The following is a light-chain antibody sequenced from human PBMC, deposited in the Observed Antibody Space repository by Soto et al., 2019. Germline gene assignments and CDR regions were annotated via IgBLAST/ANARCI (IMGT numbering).Light chain of an antibody. CDR3: QAWDSRSVV. CDR2: QDS. CDR1: KLGDKY. V-gene: IGLV3-1*01. Sequence: SYELTQLPSVSVSPGQTASITCSGDKLGDKYVCWYQQKPGQSPVLVISQDSKRPSGISERFSGSNSGNRATLTISGTQALDEADYYCQAWDSRSVVFGGGTKLTVL. J-gene: IGLJ2*01.